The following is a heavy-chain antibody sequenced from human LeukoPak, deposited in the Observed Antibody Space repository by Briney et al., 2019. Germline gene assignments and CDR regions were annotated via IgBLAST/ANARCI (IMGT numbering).Heavy chain of an antibody. CDR3: ARGDGITGTQGRLDY. D-gene: IGHD1-20*01. J-gene: IGHJ4*02. CDR2: INHSGST. V-gene: IGHV4-34*01. Sequence: PSETLSLTCAVYGGSFSGYYWSWIRQPPGEGLEWIGEINHSGSTNYNPSLKSRVTISVDTSKNQFSLKLSSVTAADTAVYYCARGDGITGTQGRLDYWGQGTLGTVSS. CDR1: GGSFSGYY.